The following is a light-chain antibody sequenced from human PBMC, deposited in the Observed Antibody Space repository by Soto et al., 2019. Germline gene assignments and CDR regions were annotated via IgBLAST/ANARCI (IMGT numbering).Light chain of an antibody. Sequence: EIVLTQSPGTLSLSPGERATLSCRASQSVSSSYLAWYQQKPGQAPRLLIYGASSRATAIPDRFSGSGSGTDFTLTISRLEPADFAVYYCQQYGSSPFGQGTRLEI. CDR3: QQYGSSP. CDR1: QSVSSSY. V-gene: IGKV3-20*01. J-gene: IGKJ5*01. CDR2: GAS.